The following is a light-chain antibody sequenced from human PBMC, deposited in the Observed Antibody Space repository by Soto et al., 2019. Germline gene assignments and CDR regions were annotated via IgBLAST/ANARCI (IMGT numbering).Light chain of an antibody. V-gene: IGLV2-14*01. CDR1: RSDVGAYNY. Sequence: QSVLPQPASVSGSPGQSIAISCTGTRSDVGAYNYVSWYQQHPGKAPKLMISEVTNRPSGVSDRFSGSKSGNTASLTISGLQAEDEADYYCSSFTSRFTFVFGTGTKV. CDR2: EVT. CDR3: SSFTSRFTFV. J-gene: IGLJ1*01.